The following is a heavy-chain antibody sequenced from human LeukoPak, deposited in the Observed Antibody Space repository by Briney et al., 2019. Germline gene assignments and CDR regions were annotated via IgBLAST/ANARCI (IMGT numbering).Heavy chain of an antibody. CDR2: ISSSSSTI. V-gene: IGHV3-48*02. CDR1: GFTFSSYR. CDR3: ASEGYGGKSNGACDY. D-gene: IGHD4-23*01. J-gene: IGHJ4*02. Sequence: GGSLRLSCAASGFTFSSYRMNWVRQAPGKGLEWVSYISSSSSTIYYADSVKGRFTIFRDNAKNSLYLQMNSLRDEDTAVYYCASEGYGGKSNGACDYWGQGTLVTVSS.